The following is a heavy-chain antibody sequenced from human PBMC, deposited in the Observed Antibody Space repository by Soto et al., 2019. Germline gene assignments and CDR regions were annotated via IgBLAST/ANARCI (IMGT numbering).Heavy chain of an antibody. Sequence: QLQLQESGPGLVKPSETLSLTCTVSGGSISSSSYYWGWIRQPPGKGLEWIGSIYYSGSTYYNPSLKSRVTIAVDTSKNQFSLKLSSVTAADTAVYYCARLYGDYVHWFDPWGQGTLVTVSS. D-gene: IGHD4-17*01. CDR2: IYYSGST. V-gene: IGHV4-39*01. CDR1: GGSISSSSYY. CDR3: ARLYGDYVHWFDP. J-gene: IGHJ5*02.